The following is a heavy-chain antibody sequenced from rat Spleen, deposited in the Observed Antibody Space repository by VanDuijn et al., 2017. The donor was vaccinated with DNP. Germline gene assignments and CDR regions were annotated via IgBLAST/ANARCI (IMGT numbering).Heavy chain of an antibody. J-gene: IGHJ1*01. CDR2: ISYSGST. D-gene: IGHD1-10*01. V-gene: IGHV3-1*01. CDR3: ARYRITTYYYFDL. Sequence: EVQLQESGPGLVKPSQSLSLTCSVTGYSITSNYWGWIRKFPGNKMEWMAYISYSGSTGYNPSLKSRVSITRDTSKNQFFLQLNSVTTEDTATYYCARYRITTYYYFDLWGPGTMVTVSS. CDR1: GYSITSNY.